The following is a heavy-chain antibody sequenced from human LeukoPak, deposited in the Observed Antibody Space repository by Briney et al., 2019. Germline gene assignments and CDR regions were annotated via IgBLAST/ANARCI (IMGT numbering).Heavy chain of an antibody. Sequence: PGTPMRLSWAASGLTISSYEMNWVRQAPGKGLEWVSYIASSVNTIYYADSVKGRFTISRDNAKNSLYLQMNSLRAEDTAVYYCARETTEDAFDIWGQGTMVTVSS. CDR1: GLTISSYE. J-gene: IGHJ3*02. CDR2: IASSVNTI. D-gene: IGHD1-14*01. CDR3: ARETTEDAFDI. V-gene: IGHV3-48*03.